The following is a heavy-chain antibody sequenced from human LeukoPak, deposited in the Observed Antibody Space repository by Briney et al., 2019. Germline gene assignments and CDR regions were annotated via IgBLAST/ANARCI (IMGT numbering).Heavy chain of an antibody. V-gene: IGHV1-2*02. D-gene: IGHD1-26*01. CDR3: ARGWSGSYYSHYYYYMDV. CDR1: GFSFTGYY. Sequence: ASVKVSCKTSGFSFTGYYLHWVRQAPGQGLEWMGWINPNSGGTNYAQKFQGRVTMTRDTSISTAYMELSRLRSDDTAVYYCARGWSGSYYSHYYYYMDVWGKGTTVTVSS. CDR2: INPNSGGT. J-gene: IGHJ6*03.